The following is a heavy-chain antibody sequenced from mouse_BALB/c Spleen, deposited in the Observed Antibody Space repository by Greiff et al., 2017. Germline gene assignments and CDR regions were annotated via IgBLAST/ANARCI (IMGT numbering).Heavy chain of an antibody. CDR2: ISYSGST. CDR3: ARYLLYDGYYAMDY. V-gene: IGHV3-8*02. Sequence: EVKLQESGPSLVKPSQTLSLTCSVTGDSITSGYWNWIRKFPGNKLEYMGYISYSGSTYYNPSLKSRISITRDTSKNQYYLQLNSVTTEDTATYYCARYLLYDGYYAMDYWGQGTSVTVSS. D-gene: IGHD2-3*01. J-gene: IGHJ4*01. CDR1: GDSITSGY.